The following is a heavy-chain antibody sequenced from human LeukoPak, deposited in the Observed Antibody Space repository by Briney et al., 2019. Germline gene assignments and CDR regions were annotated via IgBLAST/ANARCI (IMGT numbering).Heavy chain of an antibody. J-gene: IGHJ4*02. CDR2: INSDGSST. D-gene: IGHD4-17*01. Sequence: GGSLRLSCAASAFTFSSYWMHWVRQAPGKGLVWVSRINSDGSSTSYADSEKGRFTISRDNAKNTLYLQMNSLRAEDTAVYYCAGGKATVKDYWGQGTLVTVSS. V-gene: IGHV3-74*01. CDR1: AFTFSSYW. CDR3: AGGKATVKDY.